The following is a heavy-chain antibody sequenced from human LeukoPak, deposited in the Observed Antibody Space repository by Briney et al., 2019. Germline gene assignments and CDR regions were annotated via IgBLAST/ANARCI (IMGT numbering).Heavy chain of an antibody. D-gene: IGHD7-27*01. CDR1: GGSISSGGYS. Sequence: SQTLSFTCAVSGGSISSGGYSWSWIRQPPGKGLEWIGYIYHSGSTYYNPSLKSRVTISVDRSKNQFSLKLSSVTAADTAVYYCASEDTGAFDYWGQGTLVTVSS. J-gene: IGHJ4*02. CDR2: IYHSGST. CDR3: ASEDTGAFDY. V-gene: IGHV4-30-2*01.